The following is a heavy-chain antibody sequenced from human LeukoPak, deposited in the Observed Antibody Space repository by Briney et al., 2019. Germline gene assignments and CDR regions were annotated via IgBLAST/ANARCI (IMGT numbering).Heavy chain of an antibody. CDR2: ISAYNGNT. D-gene: IGHD6-19*01. CDR3: ARVYWEQWLVRGFDP. V-gene: IGHV1-18*01. CDR1: GYTFTSYG. J-gene: IGHJ5*02. Sequence: GASVKVSCKASGYTFTSYGISWVRQAPGQGLEWMGWISAYNGNTNYAQKLQGRVTMTTDTSTSTAYMELRSLRSDDTAVYYCARVYWEQWLVRGFDPWGQGTLVTVSS.